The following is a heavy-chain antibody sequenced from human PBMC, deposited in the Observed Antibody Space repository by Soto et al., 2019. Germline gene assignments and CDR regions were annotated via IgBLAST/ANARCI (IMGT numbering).Heavy chain of an antibody. CDR1: GGSISSGGYY. D-gene: IGHD3-3*01. Sequence: SETLSLTCTVSGGSISSGGYYWSWIRQHPGKGLEWIGYIYYSGSTYYNPSLKSRVTISVDTSKNQFSLKLSSVTAADTAVYYCARDGYDFWSGYPRPAYYMDVWGKGTTVTVSS. V-gene: IGHV4-31*03. CDR2: IYYSGST. J-gene: IGHJ6*03. CDR3: ARDGYDFWSGYPRPAYYMDV.